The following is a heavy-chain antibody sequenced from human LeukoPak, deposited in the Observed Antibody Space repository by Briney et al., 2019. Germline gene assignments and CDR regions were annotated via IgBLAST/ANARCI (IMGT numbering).Heavy chain of an antibody. Sequence: GGSLRLSCAASGFTVSSNYMSWVRQAPGKGLEWVSVIYSGGSTYYADSVKGRFTISRDNSKNTLYLQMNSLRAEDTAVYYCAKSSRATWSNWFDPWGQGTLVTVSS. V-gene: IGHV3-53*01. CDR3: AKSSRATWSNWFDP. CDR1: GFTVSSNY. J-gene: IGHJ5*02. CDR2: IYSGGST. D-gene: IGHD2-15*01.